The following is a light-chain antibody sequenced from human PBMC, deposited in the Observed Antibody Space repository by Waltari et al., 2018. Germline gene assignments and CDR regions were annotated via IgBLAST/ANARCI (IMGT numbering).Light chain of an antibody. CDR3: QQRTNRPRMYT. Sequence: DIVLTHSPGTLPLSPGERATLSSRASPSLTSSLAWYQQRPGQAPRLLIYDVSNRASGIPARFSGSGSGTDFTLTISSLEPEDFAVYYCQQRTNRPRMYTFGQGTKLEI. CDR2: DVS. CDR1: PSLTSS. V-gene: IGKV3-11*01. J-gene: IGKJ2*01.